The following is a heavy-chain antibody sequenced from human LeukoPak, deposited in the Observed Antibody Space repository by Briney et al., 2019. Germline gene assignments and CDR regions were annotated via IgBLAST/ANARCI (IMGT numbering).Heavy chain of an antibody. CDR1: GGSMSTYY. Sequence: SETLSLTCTVSGGSMSTYYWSWIRQPPGKGLEWIGRIYTSGSTNYNPSLKSRVTMSVDTSKNQFSLKLSSVTAADTAVYYCAREYCSSTSCPVYYYYYYMDVWGKGTTVTVSS. CDR3: AREYCSSTSCPVYYYYYYMDV. V-gene: IGHV4-4*07. D-gene: IGHD2-2*01. CDR2: IYTSGST. J-gene: IGHJ6*03.